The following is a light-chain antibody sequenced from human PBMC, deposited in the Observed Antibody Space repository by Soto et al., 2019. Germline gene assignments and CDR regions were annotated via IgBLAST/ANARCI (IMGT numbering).Light chain of an antibody. CDR3: QQYNSSPT. V-gene: IGKV1-5*03. J-gene: IGKJ1*01. Sequence: DIQMTQSPSTLSASVGDRVTITCRASQSISSWLAWYQQKPGKAPKLLIYKASSLESGVPSRFSGSGSGTEFTLTISSLQPDDFATYYCQQYNSSPTFGQVTKVDIK. CDR1: QSISSW. CDR2: KAS.